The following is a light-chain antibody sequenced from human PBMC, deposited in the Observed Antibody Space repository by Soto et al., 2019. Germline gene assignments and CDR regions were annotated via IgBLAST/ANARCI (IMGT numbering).Light chain of an antibody. V-gene: IGKV3-20*01. CDR2: GAA. Sequence: EIVLTQSPGTLSLSPGEKATLSCRASQSVSSSLAWYQQKPGQAPRLLIYGAASRATGIPDRFSGSGSGTDFTLTISRLEPEDFAVYFCQQHGSSPYTFGQGTKVDIK. CDR1: QSVSSS. CDR3: QQHGSSPYT. J-gene: IGKJ2*01.